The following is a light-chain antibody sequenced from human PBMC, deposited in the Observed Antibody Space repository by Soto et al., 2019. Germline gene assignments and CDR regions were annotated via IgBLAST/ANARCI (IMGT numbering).Light chain of an antibody. CDR1: QSVSSN. J-gene: IGKJ1*01. CDR2: GAS. Sequence: EIVMTQSPATLSVSPGERATLSCRASQSVSSNLAWYQQKPGQAPRLLIYGASTRATGIPARFSGSGSGTEFNLTISSLQSEDFAVYYCQQYNNWPPRGTFGQGNKVEIK. V-gene: IGKV3-15*01. CDR3: QQYNNWPPRGT.